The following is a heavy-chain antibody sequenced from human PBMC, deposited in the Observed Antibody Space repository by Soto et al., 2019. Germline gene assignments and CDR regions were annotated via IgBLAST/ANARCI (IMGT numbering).Heavy chain of an antibody. CDR2: ISYMGTT. CDR1: GGSMNNYY. Sequence: SETLSLTCTVSGGSMNNYYWSWIRQAPGKGLQYIGYISYMGTTNYNPSLKSRVTISVDTSKNQFSLKLSSVTAADTAVYYCASSPRIAAAGKSPWFDPWGQGTLVTVSS. CDR3: ASSPRIAAAGKSPWFDP. D-gene: IGHD6-13*01. J-gene: IGHJ5*02. V-gene: IGHV4-59*12.